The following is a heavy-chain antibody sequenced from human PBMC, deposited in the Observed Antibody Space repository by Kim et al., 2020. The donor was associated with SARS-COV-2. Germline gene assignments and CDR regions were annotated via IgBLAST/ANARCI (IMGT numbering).Heavy chain of an antibody. CDR3: ARLRPSGYAMSWFDP. Sequence: SETLSLTCTVSGGSISSGGYYWSWIRQHPGKGLEWIGYIYYSGSTYYNPSLKSRVTISVDTSKNQFSLKLSSVTAADTAVYYCARLRPSGYAMSWFDPWGQGTLVTVSS. CDR2: IYYSGST. J-gene: IGHJ5*02. CDR1: GGSISSGGYY. D-gene: IGHD5-12*01. V-gene: IGHV4-31*03.